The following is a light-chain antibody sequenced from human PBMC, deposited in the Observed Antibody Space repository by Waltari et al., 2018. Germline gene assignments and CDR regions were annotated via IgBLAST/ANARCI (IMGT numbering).Light chain of an antibody. V-gene: IGLV3-21*03. Sequence: SYVLTQPPSVSVAPGKTARISCAGQNIGTTTVHWYQQKPGQAPVLVISDDTGRPSGIPDRISGSATATLTIARVEAGDEADYYCQVWDSSGDHPVFGGGTRLTVL. CDR2: DDT. CDR1: NIGTTT. CDR3: QVWDSSGDHPV. J-gene: IGLJ2*01.